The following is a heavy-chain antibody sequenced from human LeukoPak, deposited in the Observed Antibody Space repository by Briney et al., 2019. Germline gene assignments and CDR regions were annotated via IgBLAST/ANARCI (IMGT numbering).Heavy chain of an antibody. D-gene: IGHD4-17*01. V-gene: IGHV4-59*05. Sequence: SETLSLTCTVSGGSISNYYWSWIRQPPGKGLEWIRSIYYSGSTYYNPSLKSRVTISVDTSKNQFSLKLSSVTAADTAVYYCARARQREIIATVTTPNWFDPWGQGTLVTVSS. CDR2: IYYSGST. CDR3: ARARQREIIATVTTPNWFDP. J-gene: IGHJ5*02. CDR1: GGSISNYY.